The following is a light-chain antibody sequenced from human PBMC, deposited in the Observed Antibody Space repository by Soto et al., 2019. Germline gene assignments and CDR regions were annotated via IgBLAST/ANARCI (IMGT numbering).Light chain of an antibody. CDR1: QSVLYSSNNKDY. Sequence: DIVMTQSPDSLAVSLGERATINCKSSQSVLYSSNNKDYLDWYQQKPGQPPNLLISWASTRESGVPDRFSGSWSGTDFTLTISSLQAEYVAVYYCQQYYSTPTFGGGTKVEIK. J-gene: IGKJ4*01. CDR3: QQYYSTPT. CDR2: WAS. V-gene: IGKV4-1*01.